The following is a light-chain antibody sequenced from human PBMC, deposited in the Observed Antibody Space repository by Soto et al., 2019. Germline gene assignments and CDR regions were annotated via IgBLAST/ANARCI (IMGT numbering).Light chain of an antibody. CDR2: GND. V-gene: IGLV1-44*01. CDR1: SSNIGSNT. CDR3: TAWDDSLRAVL. J-gene: IGLJ2*01. Sequence: QSLLTQPPSASGTPGHRVTISCSGGSSNIGSNTVNWYQHLPGAAPKLLIYGNDQRPSGVPARFSGSKSGTSVFLAISGLQSEDEADYYCTAWDDSLRAVLFGGGTKVTVL.